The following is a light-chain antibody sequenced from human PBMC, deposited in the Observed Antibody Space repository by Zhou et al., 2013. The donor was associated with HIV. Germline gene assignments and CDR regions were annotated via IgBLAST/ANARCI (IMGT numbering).Light chain of an antibody. CDR3: QQYGTSPKT. J-gene: IGKJ1*01. Sequence: EIVLTQSPGTLSLSPGERATLSCRASQSVSSNYLAWYQQKPGQAPRLLIDGASSRATGIPDRFSGSGSGTDFTLTISRLEAEDFAVYYCQQYGTSPKTFGQGTEGGNQ. CDR1: QSVSSNY. CDR2: GAS. V-gene: IGKV3-20*01.